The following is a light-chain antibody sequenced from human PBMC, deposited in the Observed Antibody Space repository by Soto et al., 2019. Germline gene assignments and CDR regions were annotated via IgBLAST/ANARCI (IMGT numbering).Light chain of an antibody. CDR2: DVS. V-gene: IGKV1-5*01. Sequence: DIQLTQSPSTLSASVGDRVTITYQASQSISGWLAWYQQKPGKAPKFLIYDVSNLESGVPLRFSGSGSGTDFTLTISCLQSEDFATYYCQQYYSYPWTFGQGTKV. CDR1: QSISGW. CDR3: QQYYSYPWT. J-gene: IGKJ1*01.